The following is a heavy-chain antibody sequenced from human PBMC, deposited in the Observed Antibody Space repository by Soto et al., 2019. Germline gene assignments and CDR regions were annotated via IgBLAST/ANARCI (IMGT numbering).Heavy chain of an antibody. CDR3: ARGRYGDY. Sequence: QVHLVQSGAEVKKPGASVKVSCKGSGYAFTTYGITWVRQAPGQGLEWMGWISAHNGNTNYAQKLQGRGTVTRDTSTSTDYMELRSLRSDDTAVYYCARGRYGDYWGQGSLVTVSS. V-gene: IGHV1-18*01. D-gene: IGHD1-1*01. CDR1: GYAFTTYG. J-gene: IGHJ4*02. CDR2: ISAHNGNT.